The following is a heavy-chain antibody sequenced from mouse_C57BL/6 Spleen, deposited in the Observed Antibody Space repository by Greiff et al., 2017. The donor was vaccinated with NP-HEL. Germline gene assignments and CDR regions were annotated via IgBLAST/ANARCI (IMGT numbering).Heavy chain of an antibody. J-gene: IGHJ4*01. CDR3: ARFYDYDGYYYAMDY. D-gene: IGHD2-4*01. CDR1: GYTFTDYY. CDR2: INPNNGGT. Sequence: EVQLQQSGPELVKPGASVKISCKASGYTFTDYYMNWVKQSHGKSLEWIGDINPNNGGTSYNQKFKGKATLTVDKSSSTAYMELRSLTSEDSAVYYCARFYDYDGYYYAMDYWGQGTSVTVSS. V-gene: IGHV1-26*01.